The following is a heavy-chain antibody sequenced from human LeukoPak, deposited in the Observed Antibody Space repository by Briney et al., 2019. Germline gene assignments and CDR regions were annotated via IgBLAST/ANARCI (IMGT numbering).Heavy chain of an antibody. V-gene: IGHV3-74*01. CDR3: ARDGYSFGHDFDY. J-gene: IGHJ4*02. CDR2: TKGDGSST. D-gene: IGHD5-18*01. CDR1: GFSFSSYW. Sequence: HPGGSLRLSCAASGFSFSSYWMRWVRHTPGRGLVWVSRTKGDGSSTSYADSVKGRFAISRDSAKNTLYLQMNSLRAEDTAVYYCARDGYSFGHDFDYWGQGTLVTVSS.